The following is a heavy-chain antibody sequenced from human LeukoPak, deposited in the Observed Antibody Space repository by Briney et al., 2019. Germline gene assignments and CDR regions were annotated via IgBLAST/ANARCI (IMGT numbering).Heavy chain of an antibody. Sequence: GGSLRLSCAASGFTFSSYAMSWVRQAPGKGLEWVSAISGSGGSTYYADSVKGRFTISRDNSKNTLYLQMNSLRAEDTAVYYCAKDVRDPGYCSSTSCLVLGASRTKGPLDPWGQGTLVTVSS. D-gene: IGHD2-2*01. V-gene: IGHV3-23*01. J-gene: IGHJ5*02. CDR3: AKDVRDPGYCSSTSCLVLGASRTKGPLDP. CDR2: ISGSGGST. CDR1: GFTFSSYA.